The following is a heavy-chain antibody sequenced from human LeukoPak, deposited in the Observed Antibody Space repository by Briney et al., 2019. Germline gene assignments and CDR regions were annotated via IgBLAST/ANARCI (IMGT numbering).Heavy chain of an antibody. V-gene: IGHV3-21*06. CDR3: ARGGYDSSGTFDY. Sequence: PGGSLRLSCAASGFTFSSYSMKWVRQAPGKGLEWVSSVSTSSIYIYYADSVKGRFTISRDNAKNSLYLQMNSLRAEDTAVYYCARGGYDSSGTFDYWGQGTLVTVSS. CDR2: VSTSSIYI. CDR1: GFTFSSYS. J-gene: IGHJ4*02. D-gene: IGHD3-22*01.